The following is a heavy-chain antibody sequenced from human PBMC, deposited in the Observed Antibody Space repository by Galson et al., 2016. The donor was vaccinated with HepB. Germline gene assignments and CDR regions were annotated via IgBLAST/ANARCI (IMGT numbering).Heavy chain of an antibody. CDR2: INYGGST. V-gene: IGHV4-61*01. CDR1: GGSVTTSNYY. Sequence: ETLSLTCTVSGGSVTTSNYYWSWIRQTPGKGLEWIGNINYGGSTNYNPSLKSRVTTSIDMSKNQFSLKVNSVTAADTAVYYCAGARGRQLFDYWGQGTLVTVSS. J-gene: IGHJ4*02. CDR3: AGARGRQLFDY. D-gene: IGHD6-13*01.